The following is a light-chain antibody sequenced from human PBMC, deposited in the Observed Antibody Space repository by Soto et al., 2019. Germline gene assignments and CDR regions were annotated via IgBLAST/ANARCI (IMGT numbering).Light chain of an antibody. V-gene: IGKV1-5*03. CDR3: QQYDSYST. CDR2: KAS. J-gene: IGKJ1*01. Sequence: DIQMTQSPSTLSASVGDSVTITCRASQSVGRWLAWYQQKPGKAPEVLIYKASTLQYGVPSRFSGSGSGTEFTLTISSLQPHDFATYYCQQYDSYSTFGQGTKVDIK. CDR1: QSVGRW.